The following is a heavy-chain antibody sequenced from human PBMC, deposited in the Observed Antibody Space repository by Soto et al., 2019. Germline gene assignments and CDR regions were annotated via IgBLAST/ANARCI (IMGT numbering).Heavy chain of an antibody. CDR3: ARGESDYDILTGYSAPNWFDP. CDR1: GGSISSSSYY. V-gene: IGHV4-39*01. CDR2: IYYSGST. D-gene: IGHD3-9*01. J-gene: IGHJ5*02. Sequence: SETLSLTCTVSGGSISSSSYYWGWIRQPPGKGLEWIGSIYYSGSTYYNPSLKSRVTISVDTSKNQFSLKLSSVTAADTAVYYCARGESDYDILTGYSAPNWFDPWGQGTLVTVSS.